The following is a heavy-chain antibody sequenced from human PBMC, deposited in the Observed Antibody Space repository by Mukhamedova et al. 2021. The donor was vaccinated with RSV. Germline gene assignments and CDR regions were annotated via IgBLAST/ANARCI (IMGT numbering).Heavy chain of an antibody. CDR3: ARERSAYYYDSSGDYYYGMDV. CDR2: WYDGSNK. V-gene: IGHV3-33*01. J-gene: IGHJ6*02. Sequence: WYDGSNKYYADSVKGRFTISRDNSKNTLYLQMNSLRAEDTAVYYCARERSAYYYDSSGDYYYGMDVWGQGTPVTVSS. D-gene: IGHD3-22*01.